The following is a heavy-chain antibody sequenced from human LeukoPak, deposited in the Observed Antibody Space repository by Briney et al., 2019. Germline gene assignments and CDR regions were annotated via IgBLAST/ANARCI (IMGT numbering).Heavy chain of an antibody. D-gene: IGHD2-2*01. CDR1: GFTFSNAW. Sequence: PGRSLRLSCAASGFTFSNAWMSWVRQAPGKGLEWVGRINVKSEGGTTDYAAPVKGRFTISRDDSKSTLSLQMNSLRTEDTAVYYCTNGPGPASHMVVWGQGTTVTVSS. J-gene: IGHJ6*02. CDR3: TNGPGPASHMVV. V-gene: IGHV3-15*01. CDR2: INVKSEGGTT.